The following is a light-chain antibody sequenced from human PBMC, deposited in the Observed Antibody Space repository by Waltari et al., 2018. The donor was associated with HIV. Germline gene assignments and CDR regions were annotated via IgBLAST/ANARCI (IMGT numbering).Light chain of an antibody. CDR2: EDN. V-gene: IGLV2-14*01. CDR3: SSYTDSSVI. J-gene: IGLJ2*01. Sequence: QSALTQPASVSGSPAQSITISCTGASSDIGNYQYVSCYQHHPGIAPKLIIYEDNNRPSGVSNRFSGSKSGKTASLTISGLQAEDESDYYCSSYTDSSVIFGGGTKVTVL. CDR1: SSDIGNYQY.